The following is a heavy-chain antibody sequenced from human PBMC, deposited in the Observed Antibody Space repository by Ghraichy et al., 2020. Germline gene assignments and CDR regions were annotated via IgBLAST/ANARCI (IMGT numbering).Heavy chain of an antibody. V-gene: IGHV2-5*01. CDR3: AHPEIGDCSSTNCLMFFDY. CDR2: IYWNDDK. Sequence: SGPTLVKPTQTLTLTCTFSGFSLTTSGVGVGWIRQPPGKALEWLALIYWNDDKRYSPSLKSRLTITKDTSKNQVVLTMTNMDPVDTATYYCAHPEIGDCSSTNCLMFFDYWGQGTLVTVSS. CDR1: GFSLTTSGVG. J-gene: IGHJ4*02. D-gene: IGHD2-2*01.